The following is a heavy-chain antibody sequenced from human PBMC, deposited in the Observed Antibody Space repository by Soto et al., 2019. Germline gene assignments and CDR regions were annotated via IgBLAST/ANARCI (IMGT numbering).Heavy chain of an antibody. D-gene: IGHD5-18*01. CDR3: AREPWDASMDPD. Sequence: QVQLQESGPGLVKPSETLSLTCTVSGGSVNSGSYYWSWIRQPPGKGLEWIGYIYYTGSTNYNASLKSRVTISVDTSKNQFSLKLSSVTAADTAVYYCAREPWDASMDPDWGQGTLVTVSS. J-gene: IGHJ4*02. CDR1: GGSVNSGSYY. CDR2: IYYTGST. V-gene: IGHV4-61*01.